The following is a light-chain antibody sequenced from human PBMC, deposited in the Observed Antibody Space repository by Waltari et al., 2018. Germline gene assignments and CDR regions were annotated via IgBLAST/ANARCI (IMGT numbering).Light chain of an antibody. Sequence: QLVLTQSPSASASLGASVQLTCTLSSGHSSNVLAWHQQQPEKGPRFLMKVNSDGSQSKGDKIPDRFSGSSSGAEHYLTISSLQSEDEADYYCQTGGHGTWVFGGGTKLTVL. J-gene: IGLJ3*02. V-gene: IGLV4-69*01. CDR3: QTGGHGTWV. CDR2: VNSDGSQ. CDR1: SGHSSNV.